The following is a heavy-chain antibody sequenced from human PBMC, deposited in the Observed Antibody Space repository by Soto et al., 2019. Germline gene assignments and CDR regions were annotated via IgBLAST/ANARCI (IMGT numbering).Heavy chain of an antibody. Sequence: SQTLSLTCTVSGGSMSTHYWSWIRQPPGKGLEWIGYSHSSGYSHYNPSLKSRVTISVDTSNNQISLKVTSVTAADTAMYYCAGSYGNSWYAYWGQGSLVTVSS. CDR1: GGSMSTHY. CDR3: AGSYGNSWYAY. J-gene: IGHJ4*02. V-gene: IGHV4-59*11. D-gene: IGHD6-13*01. CDR2: SHSSGYS.